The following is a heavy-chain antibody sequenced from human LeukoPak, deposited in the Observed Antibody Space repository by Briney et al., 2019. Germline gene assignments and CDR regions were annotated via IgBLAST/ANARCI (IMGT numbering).Heavy chain of an antibody. J-gene: IGHJ6*03. CDR3: ARNLVAQGYYMDV. CDR2: IIPIFGTA. V-gene: IGHV1-69*05. D-gene: IGHD5-12*01. Sequence: SVKVSCKASGGTFSSYAISWVRQAPGQGLEWMGGIIPIFGTANYAQKFQGRVTITTDESTSTAYMEPSSLRSEDTAVYYCARNLVAQGYYMDVWGKGTTVTVSS. CDR1: GGTFSSYA.